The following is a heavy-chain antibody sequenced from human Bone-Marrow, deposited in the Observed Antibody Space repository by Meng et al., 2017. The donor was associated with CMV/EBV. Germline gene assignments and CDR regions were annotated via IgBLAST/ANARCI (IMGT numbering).Heavy chain of an antibody. CDR1: GYSFTSYW. D-gene: IGHD1-26*01. J-gene: IGHJ6*02. V-gene: IGHV5-51*01. CDR2: IYPGDSDT. CDR3: AREYSGSSYYYGVDV. Sequence: KVSCKGSGYSFTSYWIGWVRQMPGKGLEWMGIIYPGDSDTRYSPSFQGQVTISADKSISTAYLQWSSLKASDTAMYYCAREYSGSSYYYGVDVWGQGTTVTVSS.